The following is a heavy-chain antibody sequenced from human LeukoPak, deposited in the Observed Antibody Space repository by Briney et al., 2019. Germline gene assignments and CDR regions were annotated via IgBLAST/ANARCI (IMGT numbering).Heavy chain of an antibody. CDR2: INHSGST. D-gene: IGHD3-10*01. CDR1: GGSSSTYY. Sequence: SETLSLTRAVYGGSSSTYYWSWIRQPPGKGLEWIGEINHSGSTNYNPSLKSQVNISVDVSQHQFSLTLSSVTAADTATYYCARGARSLYYGSGSRYGAFDIWGQGTMVTVSS. J-gene: IGHJ3*02. V-gene: IGHV4-34*01. CDR3: ARGARSLYYGSGSRYGAFDI.